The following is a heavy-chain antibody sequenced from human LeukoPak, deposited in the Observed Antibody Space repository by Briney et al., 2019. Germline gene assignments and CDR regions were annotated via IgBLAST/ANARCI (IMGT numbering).Heavy chain of an antibody. V-gene: IGHV3-23*01. J-gene: IGHJ6*02. D-gene: IGHD2-21*02. CDR3: AKDFSLYCGGDCLTPPNYYYGMDV. CDR1: GFTFSSYA. CDR2: ISGSGGST. Sequence: GSLRLSCAASGFTFSSYAMSWVRQAPGKGLEWVSAISGSGGSTYYADSVKGRFTISRDNSKNTLYLQMNSLRAEDTAVYYCAKDFSLYCGGDCLTPPNYYYGMDVWGQGTTVTVSS.